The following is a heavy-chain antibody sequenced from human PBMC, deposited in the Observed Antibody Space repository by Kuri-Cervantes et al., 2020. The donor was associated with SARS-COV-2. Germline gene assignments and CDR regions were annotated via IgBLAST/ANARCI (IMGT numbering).Heavy chain of an antibody. V-gene: IGHV1-3*01. CDR1: GYTLTSYA. CDR2: INAGNGNT. J-gene: IGHJ4*02. CDR3: ARDGIRRIAAAE. Sequence: ASVKVSCKASGYTLTSYAMRWVRQAPGQRLEWMGWINAGNGNTKYSQKFQGRVTITRDTSASTAYMELSSLRSEDTAVYYCARDGIRRIAAAEWGQGTRVTGAS. D-gene: IGHD6-13*01.